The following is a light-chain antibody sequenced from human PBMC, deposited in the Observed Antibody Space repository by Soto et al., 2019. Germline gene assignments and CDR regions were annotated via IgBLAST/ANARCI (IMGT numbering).Light chain of an antibody. V-gene: IGKV2-24*01. J-gene: IGKJ1*01. Sequence: DIVMTQTPLSSPVTLGQPASISCRSSQSLVHSDGNTYLSWLQQRPVQPQRLLIYKISNRFSGVPDRLSGSWARTDFSLKISRVEPDDVGVYYCMQATQYPPWTFGQGTKVEIK. CDR3: MQATQYPPWT. CDR1: QSLVHSDGNTY. CDR2: KIS.